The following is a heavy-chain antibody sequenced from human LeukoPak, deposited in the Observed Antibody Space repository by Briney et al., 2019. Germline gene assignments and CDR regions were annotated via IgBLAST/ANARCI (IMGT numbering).Heavy chain of an antibody. V-gene: IGHV4-59*12. CDR2: IYYSGST. CDR3: ARDRGDGYKGAFDI. Sequence: PSETLSLTCTVSGGSISSYYWSWIRQPPGKGLEWIGYIYYSGSTNYNPSLKSRVTISVDRSKNQFSLKLSSVTAADTAVYYCARDRGDGYKGAFDIWGQGTMVTVSS. CDR1: GGSISSYY. D-gene: IGHD5-24*01. J-gene: IGHJ3*02.